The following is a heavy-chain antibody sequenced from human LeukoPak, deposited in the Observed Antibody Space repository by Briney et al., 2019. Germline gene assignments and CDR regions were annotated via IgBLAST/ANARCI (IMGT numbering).Heavy chain of an antibody. Sequence: SVKVSCKASGGTFSSYAISWVRQAPGPGLEWIGGIIPIFGTANYAQKFQGRVTITADESTSTAYMELSSLRSEDTAVYYCARARVPDLELDAFDIWGQGTMVTVSS. D-gene: IGHD2-2*01. CDR1: GGTFSSYA. J-gene: IGHJ3*02. V-gene: IGHV1-69*13. CDR2: IIPIFGTA. CDR3: ARARVPDLELDAFDI.